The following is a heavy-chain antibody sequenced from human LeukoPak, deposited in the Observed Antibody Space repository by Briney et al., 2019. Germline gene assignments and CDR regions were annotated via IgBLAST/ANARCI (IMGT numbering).Heavy chain of an antibody. CDR1: GFIFDDYA. CDR2: ISWNSGSI. V-gene: IGHV3-9*01. J-gene: IGHJ4*02. D-gene: IGHD6-19*01. Sequence: GRSLRLSCAASGFIFDDYAMHWVRQAPGKGLEWVSGISWNSGSIGYADSVKGRFTISRDNAKNSLYLQMNSLRAEDTALYYCAKDGVYSSGWYEVGHWGQGTLVTVSS. CDR3: AKDGVYSSGWYEVGH.